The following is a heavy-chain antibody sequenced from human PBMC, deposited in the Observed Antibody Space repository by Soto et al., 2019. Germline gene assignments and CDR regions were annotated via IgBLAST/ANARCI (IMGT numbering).Heavy chain of an antibody. J-gene: IGHJ4*02. Sequence: SVKVSCKASGGTFYTYTFSWVRQAPGQGLEWMGSITPIYPTTNYAEKFQGRLTVTADGSTNTAYMELNSLTSEDTAVYYCARIPRYSFPTSDDLESWGQGTLVTVSS. CDR3: ARIPRYSFPTSDDLES. D-gene: IGHD5-18*01. CDR1: GGTFYTYT. CDR2: ITPIYPTT. V-gene: IGHV1-69*13.